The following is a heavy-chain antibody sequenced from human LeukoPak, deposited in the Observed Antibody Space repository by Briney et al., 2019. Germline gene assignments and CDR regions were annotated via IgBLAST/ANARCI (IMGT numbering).Heavy chain of an antibody. CDR3: ARVAYCGGDCYYFDY. J-gene: IGHJ4*02. Sequence: ASVKVSCKASGYTFSSYAMNWVRQAPGQRLEWMGWINAGNGNTKYSQKFQGRVTITRDTSASTAHMELSSLRSEDTAVYYCARVAYCGGDCYYFDYWGQGTLVTVSS. V-gene: IGHV1-3*01. D-gene: IGHD2-21*02. CDR1: GYTFSSYA. CDR2: INAGNGNT.